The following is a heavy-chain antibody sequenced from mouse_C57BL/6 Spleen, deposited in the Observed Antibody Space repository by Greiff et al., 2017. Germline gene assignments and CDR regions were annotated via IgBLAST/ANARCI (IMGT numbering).Heavy chain of an antibody. Sequence: QVQLQQSGPELVKPGASVKMSCKASGYTFTNYWMHWVKQRPGQGLEWIGNINPSNGGTNYNEKFKSKATLTVDKSSSTAYMQLSSLTSDASADYYSTRWYAMDYWGQGTSVTVSS. J-gene: IGHJ4*01. V-gene: IGHV1-53*01. CDR2: INPSNGGT. CDR1: GYTFTNYW. CDR3: TRWYAMDY. D-gene: IGHD1-1*02.